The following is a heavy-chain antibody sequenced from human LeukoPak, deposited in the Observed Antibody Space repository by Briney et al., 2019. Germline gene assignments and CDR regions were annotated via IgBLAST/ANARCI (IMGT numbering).Heavy chain of an antibody. CDR3: ARHTSLWFGESPIDFGY. Sequence: GESLKISCKGSGYSFTSYWITWVRQMPGKGLEWMGRIDPSDSSTNYSPSFQGHVTMSVDKSISTAYLQWTSLKASDTAIYYCARHTSLWFGESPIDFGYWAQGTPVTVSS. D-gene: IGHD3-10*01. CDR2: IDPSDSST. J-gene: IGHJ4*02. CDR1: GYSFTSYW. V-gene: IGHV5-10-1*01.